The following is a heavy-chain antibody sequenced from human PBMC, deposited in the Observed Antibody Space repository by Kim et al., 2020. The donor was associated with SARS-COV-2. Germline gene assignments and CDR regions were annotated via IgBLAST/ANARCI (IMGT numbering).Heavy chain of an antibody. CDR3: ATGIPPPSARYMDV. V-gene: IGHV3-15*01. CDR2: MKKKIDGGTT. Sequence: GGSLRLSCAASGFTFTEAWMNWVRQAPGKGLEWVGRMKKKIDGGTTDYAAPVKGRFTISREDSENTMYLQMDNLKTEDTAVYYCATGIPPPSARYMDVWGHGTTVTVSS. D-gene: IGHD6-6*01. CDR1: GFTFTEAW. J-gene: IGHJ6*03.